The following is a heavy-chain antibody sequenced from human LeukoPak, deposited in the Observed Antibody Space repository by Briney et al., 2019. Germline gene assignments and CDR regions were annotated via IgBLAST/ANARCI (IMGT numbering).Heavy chain of an antibody. J-gene: IGHJ4*02. CDR3: ARGVVDTAMVYFDY. Sequence: SETLSLTCTVSGGSISSHYWSWIRQPPGKGLEWIGYIYYSGSTNYNPSLKSRVTISVDTSKNQFSLKLSSVTAADTAVYYCARGVVDTAMVYFDYWGQGTLVTVSS. CDR1: GGSISSHY. V-gene: IGHV4-59*11. D-gene: IGHD5-18*01. CDR2: IYYSGST.